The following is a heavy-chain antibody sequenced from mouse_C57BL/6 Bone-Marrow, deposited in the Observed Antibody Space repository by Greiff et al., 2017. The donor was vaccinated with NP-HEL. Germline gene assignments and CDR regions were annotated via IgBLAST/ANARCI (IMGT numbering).Heavy chain of an antibody. CDR1: GYSFTGYY. D-gene: IGHD2-4*01. J-gene: IGHJ4*01. Sequence: EVQLQQSGPELVKPGASVKISCKASGYSFTGYYMHWVKQSHGNILDWIGYIYPYNGVSSYNQKFKGKATLTVDKSSSTAYMELRSLTSEDSAVYYCAREGIYYDYDYYAMDYWGQGTSVTVAS. CDR2: IYPYNGVS. CDR3: AREGIYYDYDYYAMDY. V-gene: IGHV1-31*01.